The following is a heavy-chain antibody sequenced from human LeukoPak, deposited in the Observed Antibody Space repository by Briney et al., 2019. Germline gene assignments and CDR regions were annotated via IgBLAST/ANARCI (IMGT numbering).Heavy chain of an antibody. CDR2: ISSNGGST. J-gene: IGHJ4*02. CDR3: AISSAYYYFDY. CDR1: GHTFTNYP. Sequence: GGSLRLSCSASGHTFTNYPIHWVRQAPGKGLEFVSNISSNGGSTYYADSVKGRFTISRDNSKNTLYLQMSSLRAEDTAVYYCAISSAYYYFDYWGQGTLVSVSS. D-gene: IGHD6-19*01. V-gene: IGHV3-64D*06.